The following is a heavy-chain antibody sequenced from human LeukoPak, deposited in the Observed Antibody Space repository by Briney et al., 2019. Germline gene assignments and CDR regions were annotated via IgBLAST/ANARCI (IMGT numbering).Heavy chain of an antibody. Sequence: ASVKVSCKASGYTFTGYYMHWVRQAPGQGLEWMGWINPNSGGTNYAQKFQGRVTMTRDTSISTAHMELSRLRSDDTAVYYCAREYCSSTSCPGGWFDPWGQGTLVTVSS. J-gene: IGHJ5*02. CDR2: INPNSGGT. D-gene: IGHD2-2*01. CDR1: GYTFTGYY. V-gene: IGHV1-2*02. CDR3: AREYCSSTSCPGGWFDP.